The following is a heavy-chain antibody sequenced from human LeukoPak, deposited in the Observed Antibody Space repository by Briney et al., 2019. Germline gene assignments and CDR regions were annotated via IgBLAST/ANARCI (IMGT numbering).Heavy chain of an antibody. CDR3: AKGAFDI. CDR2: ISYDGSNK. CDR1: GFTFSSYG. V-gene: IGHV3-30*18. Sequence: GGSLRLSCAASGFTFSSYGMHWVRQAPGKGLEWVAVISYDGSNKYYADSVKGRFTISRDNSKNTLYLKTNSLRAEDTAVYYCAKGAFDIWGQGTMVTVSS. J-gene: IGHJ3*02.